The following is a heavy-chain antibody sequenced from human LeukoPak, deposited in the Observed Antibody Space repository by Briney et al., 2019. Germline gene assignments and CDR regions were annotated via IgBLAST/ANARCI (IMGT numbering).Heavy chain of an antibody. CDR3: AKDPNGDYVGAFDT. J-gene: IGHJ3*02. D-gene: IGHD4-17*01. CDR1: GFTFSAYG. Sequence: PGGSLRLSCAASGFTFSAYGVTWVRQAPGKGLEWVSSMGVSGDNVHYADSVKGRFAISRDNSKNTLYLQMNSLSAEDAAVYYCAKDPNGDYVGAFDTWGQGTMVIVSS. V-gene: IGHV3-23*01. CDR2: MGVSGDNV.